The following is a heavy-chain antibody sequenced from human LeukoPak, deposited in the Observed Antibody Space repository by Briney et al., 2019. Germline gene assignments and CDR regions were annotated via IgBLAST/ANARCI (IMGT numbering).Heavy chain of an antibody. Sequence: GGSLRLSCAASGFPFSTYAMGWVRQAPGKGLEWVSTIHGATYYADSVRGRFTISKDNSKNTLYLQMTSLRADDTALYYCAKGYSSGRYAFDSWGQGALVTVSS. CDR1: GFPFSTYA. CDR3: AKGYSSGRYAFDS. V-gene: IGHV3-23*01. D-gene: IGHD6-19*01. CDR2: IHGAT. J-gene: IGHJ4*02.